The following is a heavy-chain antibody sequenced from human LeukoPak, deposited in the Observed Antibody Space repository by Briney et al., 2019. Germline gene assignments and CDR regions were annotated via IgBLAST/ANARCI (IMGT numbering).Heavy chain of an antibody. CDR2: INHSGST. D-gene: IGHD6-19*01. Sequence: PGGSLRLSCAASGFTFSTYSLNWVRQAPGKGLEWIGVINHSGSTNYNPSLKSRVTISVDTSKNQFSLELSSVTAADTAVYYCARGSAVANNETNPPRAFDYWGQGTLVTVSS. J-gene: IGHJ4*02. V-gene: IGHV4-34*01. CDR3: ARGSAVANNETNPPRAFDY. CDR1: GFTFSTYS.